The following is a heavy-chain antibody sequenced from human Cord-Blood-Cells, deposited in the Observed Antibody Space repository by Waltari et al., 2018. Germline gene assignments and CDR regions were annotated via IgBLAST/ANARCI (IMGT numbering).Heavy chain of an antibody. D-gene: IGHD7-27*01. CDR2: IYYSGST. Sequence: QVQLQESGPGLVKPSETLSLTCTVSGGSISSYYWSWIRPPPGKGLEWIGYIYYSGSTNYNPSLKSRVTISVDTSKNQFSLKLSSVTAADTAVYYCARDRAGEDRNWYFDLWGRGTLVTVSS. V-gene: IGHV4-59*01. J-gene: IGHJ2*01. CDR1: GGSISSYY. CDR3: ARDRAGEDRNWYFDL.